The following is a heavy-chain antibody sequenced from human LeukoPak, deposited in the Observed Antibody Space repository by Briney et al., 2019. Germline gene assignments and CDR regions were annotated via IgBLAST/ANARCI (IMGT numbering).Heavy chain of an antibody. V-gene: IGHV1-2*02. Sequence: ASVKVSCKASGYTFTGYYMHWVRQAPGQGLEWMGWINPNSGGTNYAQKFQGRVTMTRDTSISTAYMELSRLRSDDTAVYYCARVLVVPDAAPFDYWGQGTLVTVSS. CDR2: INPNSGGT. CDR3: ARVLVVPDAAPFDY. J-gene: IGHJ4*02. CDR1: GYTFTGYY. D-gene: IGHD2-2*01.